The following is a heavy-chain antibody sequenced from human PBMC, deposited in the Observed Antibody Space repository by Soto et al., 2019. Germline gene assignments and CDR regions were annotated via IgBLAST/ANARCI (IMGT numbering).Heavy chain of an antibody. D-gene: IGHD2-15*01. CDR1: GFTFEEYA. J-gene: IGHJ6*03. V-gene: IGHV3-9*01. Sequence: EVQLVESGGGLVQPXRXXXLSXAASGFTFEEYAVXWVXRXPXXXXXXXAGIDWKGDAIGYADSVKGRFTVSRDYARXXLXXXXXXXXXXXXXXXXCAKDYYCSAENCFSAYRTYFLDVWGKGTTVTVXS. CDR2: IDWKGDAI. CDR3: AKDYYCSAENCFSAYRTYFLDV.